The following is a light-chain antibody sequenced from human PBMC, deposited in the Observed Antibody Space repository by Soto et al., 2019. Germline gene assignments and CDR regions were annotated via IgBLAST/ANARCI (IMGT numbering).Light chain of an antibody. Sequence: LGRTHFQPPLPLSPGERATLSSRPSQRLGTNLAWYRQKPGQAPRLLIYGASTRATDIPARFSGSGSGTEFTLTITSLQSEDFAVYYCQQYNKWPLTFGGGTKVEIK. J-gene: IGKJ4*01. CDR1: QRLGTN. CDR3: QQYNKWPLT. CDR2: GAS. V-gene: IGKV3-15*01.